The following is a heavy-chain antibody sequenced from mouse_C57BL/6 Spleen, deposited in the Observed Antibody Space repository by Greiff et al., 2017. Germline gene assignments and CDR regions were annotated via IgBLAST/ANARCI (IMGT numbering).Heavy chain of an antibody. CDR2: IHPNSGST. CDR1: GYTFTSYW. CDR3: ARREYCSNNVIAY. V-gene: IGHV1-64*01. D-gene: IGHD2-5*01. J-gene: IGHJ3*01. Sequence: QVQLQQPGAELVKPGASVKLSCKASGYTFTSYWMHWVKQRPGQGLEWIGMIHPNSGSTNYNEKFKSKATLTVDKSSSTAYMQLSSLTSEDSAVYYSARREYCSNNVIAYWGQGRLVTVSA.